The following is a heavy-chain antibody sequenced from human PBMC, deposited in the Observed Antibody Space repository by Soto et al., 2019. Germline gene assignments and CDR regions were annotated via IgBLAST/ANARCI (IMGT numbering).Heavy chain of an antibody. CDR2: TYYSGST. V-gene: IGHV4-31*03. J-gene: IGHJ5*02. CDR1: GGSISSVCYY. D-gene: IGHD6-13*01. CDR3: AVFLIAAATRPPNWFDP. Sequence: QVQLQESGPGLVKPSQTLSLTCTVSGGSISSVCYYWSCIRQHPGKGLEWIGYTYYSGSTYYNPSLKSRVTMSVDTAKNQCSLKLSSVTAADTAVYYCAVFLIAAATRPPNWFDPWGQGTLVTVSS.